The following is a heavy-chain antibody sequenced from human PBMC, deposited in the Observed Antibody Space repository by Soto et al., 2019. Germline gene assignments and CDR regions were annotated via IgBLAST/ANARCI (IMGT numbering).Heavy chain of an antibody. CDR1: GFSLSTSGMC. V-gene: IGHV2-70*11. D-gene: IGHD5-18*01. J-gene: IGHJ6*03. Sequence: SGPTLVNPTQTLTLTCTFSGFSLSTSGMCVSWIRQPPGKALEWLARIDRDDDKYYNTFLKTRLTISKDTSKNEVVLTMTNMDPVDTATYYCARASGYNYVYYMDVWGKGTTVTVSS. CDR2: IDRDDDK. CDR3: ARASGYNYVYYMDV.